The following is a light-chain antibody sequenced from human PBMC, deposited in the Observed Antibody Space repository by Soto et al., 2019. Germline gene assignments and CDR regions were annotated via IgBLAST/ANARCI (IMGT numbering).Light chain of an antibody. CDR3: QHYNDWPFT. V-gene: IGKV3-15*01. CDR1: QSVNSN. J-gene: IGKJ4*01. Sequence: EIVMTQSPATLSVSPGERATLSCRASQSVNSNLAWYQQKPGQAPRLLIYGASTRDTGVPAKFSGSGSGTEFTLTISSLQSEDFAVYYCQHYNDWPFTFGGGTKVDIK. CDR2: GAS.